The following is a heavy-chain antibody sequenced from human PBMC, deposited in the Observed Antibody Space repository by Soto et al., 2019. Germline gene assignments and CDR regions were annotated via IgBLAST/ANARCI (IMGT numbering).Heavy chain of an antibody. D-gene: IGHD4-17*01. CDR1: GGSISRYS. V-gene: IGHV4-59*08. CDR2: IYYSGST. Sequence: PSETLSLTCTVSGGSISRYSWNWIRQPPGKGLEWIGYIYYSGSTNYNPSLKSRVTISVDTSKNQFSLRLSSVTAADTAVYYCARRYGDCFDYWGQGTLVTSPQ. J-gene: IGHJ4*02. CDR3: ARRYGDCFDY.